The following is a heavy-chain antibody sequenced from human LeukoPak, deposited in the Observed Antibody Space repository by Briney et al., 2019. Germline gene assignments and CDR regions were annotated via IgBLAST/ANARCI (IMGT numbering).Heavy chain of an antibody. CDR3: TSTVRGVILGVYYFDY. Sequence: GGSLRLSCAASGFTFSSAWMSWVRQAPGKGLEWVGRIKSKTDGGTTDYAAPVKGRFTISRDDSKNTLYLQMNSLKTEDTAGYYCTSTVRGVILGVYYFDYWGQGTLVTVSS. J-gene: IGHJ4*02. D-gene: IGHD3-10*01. CDR1: GFTFSSAW. CDR2: IKSKTDGGTT. V-gene: IGHV3-15*01.